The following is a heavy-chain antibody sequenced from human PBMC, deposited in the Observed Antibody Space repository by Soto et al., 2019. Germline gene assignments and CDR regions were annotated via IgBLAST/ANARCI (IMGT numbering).Heavy chain of an antibody. D-gene: IGHD2-2*01. Sequence: SETLSLTCAASGVSISSSNWWNWGRQPPGKGLEWIGEIHPSGSTNYNPSLKSRVTISVDKSKNQFSLKLNSVTAADTAVYYCARVRQGCSSTSCYFDPWGQGTLVTVSS. CDR3: ARVRQGCSSTSCYFDP. J-gene: IGHJ5*02. V-gene: IGHV4-4*02. CDR2: IHPSGST. CDR1: GVSISSSNW.